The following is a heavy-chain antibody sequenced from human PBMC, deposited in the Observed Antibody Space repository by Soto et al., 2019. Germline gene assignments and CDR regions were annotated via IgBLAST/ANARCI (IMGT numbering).Heavy chain of an antibody. Sequence: ASVKVSCKASGGTFSSYAISWVRQAPGQGLEWMGGIIPIFGTANYAQKFQGRVTITADESTSTAYMELSSLRSEDTAVYYCARDLGRDGYTYTRDDAFDIWGQGTMVTVSS. J-gene: IGHJ3*02. CDR3: ARDLGRDGYTYTRDDAFDI. V-gene: IGHV1-69*13. CDR2: IIPIFGTA. CDR1: GGTFSSYA. D-gene: IGHD3-16*01.